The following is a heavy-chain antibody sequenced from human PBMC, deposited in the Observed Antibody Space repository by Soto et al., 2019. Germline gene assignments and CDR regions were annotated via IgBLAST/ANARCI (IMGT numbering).Heavy chain of an antibody. J-gene: IGHJ6*02. CDR2: IIPIFGTA. V-gene: IGHV1-69*06. CDR3: ARGYPVGEEWLLFGAKTPYYYYGMDV. D-gene: IGHD3-3*01. CDR1: GGTFSSYA. Sequence: SVKVSCKASGGTFSSYAISWVRQAPGQGLEWMGGIIPIFGTANYAQKFQGRVTITADKSTSTAYMELSSLRSEDTAVYYCARGYPVGEEWLLFGAKTPYYYYGMDVWGQGTTVTVSS.